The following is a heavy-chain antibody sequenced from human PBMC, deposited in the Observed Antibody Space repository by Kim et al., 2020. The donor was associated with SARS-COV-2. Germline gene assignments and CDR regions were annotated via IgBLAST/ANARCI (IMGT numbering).Heavy chain of an antibody. D-gene: IGHD5-12*01. CDR2: IYYSGST. J-gene: IGHJ4*02. V-gene: IGHV4-39*01. CDR1: GGSISSSSYY. Sequence: SETLSLTCTVSGGSISSSSYYWGWIRQPPGQGLEWIGSIYYSGSTYYNPSLKSRVTITVDTSKNQFSLKLSSVTAADTAVYYCATRGHIVATRVDYWGQGTLVTVSS. CDR3: ATRGHIVATRVDY.